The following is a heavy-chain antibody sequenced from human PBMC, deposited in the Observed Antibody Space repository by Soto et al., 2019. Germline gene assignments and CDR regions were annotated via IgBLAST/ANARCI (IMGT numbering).Heavy chain of an antibody. CDR3: ARGVDYYDTSGYFSFDS. Sequence: PXGTLSLNCNLSSGCFHIFYWLGIRQPPGKGLEWVGHVHYSGSTNYSPSLNSRATISLDTSKSQLSLKLRSVTAADTAMYFCARGVDYYDTSGYFSFDSWGQGIPVTVSS. J-gene: IGHJ4*02. CDR1: SGCFHIFY. V-gene: IGHV4-59*01. D-gene: IGHD3-16*01. CDR2: VHYSGST.